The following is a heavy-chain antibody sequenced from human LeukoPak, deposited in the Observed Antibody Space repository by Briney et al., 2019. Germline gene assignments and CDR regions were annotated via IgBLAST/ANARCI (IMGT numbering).Heavy chain of an antibody. J-gene: IGHJ4*02. CDR2: INPNSGDT. Sequence: ASVKVSCKASGYTFTGYYMHWVRQAPGQGLEWMGSINPNSGDTNFAQKFQGRVTLTRDTSISTAYMELSRLRSDDTAVYYCARGAFNLGVAAAGRFDYWGQGTLVTVSS. CDR1: GYTFTGYY. V-gene: IGHV1-2*02. D-gene: IGHD6-13*01. CDR3: ARGAFNLGVAAAGRFDY.